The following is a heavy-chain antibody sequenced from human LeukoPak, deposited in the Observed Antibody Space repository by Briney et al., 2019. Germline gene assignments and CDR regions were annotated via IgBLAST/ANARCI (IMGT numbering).Heavy chain of an antibody. J-gene: IGHJ6*03. D-gene: IGHD3-3*01. V-gene: IGHV1-8*01. CDR2: MNPNSGNT. CDR1: GYTFTSYD. CDR3: ARAPKWSGSYYYMDV. Sequence: GASVKVSCTASGYTFTSYDINWVRQATGQGLEWMGWMNPNSGNTGYAQKFQGRVTMTRNTSISTAYMELSSLRSEYTAMYYCARAPKWSGSYYYMDVWGKGTTVTISS.